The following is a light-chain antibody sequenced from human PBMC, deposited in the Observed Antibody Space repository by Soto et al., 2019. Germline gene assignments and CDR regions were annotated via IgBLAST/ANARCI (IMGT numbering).Light chain of an antibody. CDR3: QQYNNWPIT. V-gene: IGKV3-15*01. CDR1: QSVSSK. CDR2: GVS. Sequence: EIVMTQSPATLSVSPGERATLSCRASQSVSSKLAWYQQKPGQAPRLLIYGVSTRATGIPARFSGSGSGTEFTLTISSLQSEDFAVYYCQQYNNWPITFGPGTRWIS. J-gene: IGKJ3*01.